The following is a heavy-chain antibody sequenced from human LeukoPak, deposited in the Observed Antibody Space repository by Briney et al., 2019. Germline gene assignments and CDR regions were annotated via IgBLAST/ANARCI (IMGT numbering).Heavy chain of an antibody. CDR3: TKDPNGDYVGAFDP. J-gene: IGHJ5*02. V-gene: IGHV3-23*01. CDR1: GFDFSSFA. D-gene: IGHD4-17*01. CDR2: IAAGHYST. Sequence: PGESLRLSCAASGFDFSSFATSWVRQAPGKGLEWVSSIAAGHYSTYNTDSVRGRFTISRDNSKDTLYLQMNSLRADDTAVYYCTKDPNGDYVGAFDPWGQGTLVTVSS.